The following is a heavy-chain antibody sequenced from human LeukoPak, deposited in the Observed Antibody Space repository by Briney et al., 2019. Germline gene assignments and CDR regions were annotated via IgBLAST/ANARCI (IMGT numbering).Heavy chain of an antibody. CDR3: ARDCGSDCSQAFDI. J-gene: IGHJ3*02. Sequence: PGGSLKLSCAASGFTFSNYWMSWVRQAPGKGQEWVADIKQDGTQKYYVDCVEGRFTISRDNAKNSLYLQMNSLRVEDTAVYYCARDCGSDCSQAFDIWGQGTMVTVSS. V-gene: IGHV3-7*05. D-gene: IGHD2-21*02. CDR2: IKQDGTQK. CDR1: GFTFSNYW.